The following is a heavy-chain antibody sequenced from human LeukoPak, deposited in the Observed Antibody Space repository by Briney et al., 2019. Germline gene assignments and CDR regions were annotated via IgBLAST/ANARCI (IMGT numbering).Heavy chain of an antibody. Sequence: GASVKVSCKASGYTFTSYGISWVRQAPGQGLEWMGRIIPIFGIANYAQKFQGRVTITADKSTSTAYMELSSLRSEDTAVYYCAAGSDTMAGFDYWGQGTLVTVSS. J-gene: IGHJ4*02. CDR1: GYTFTSYG. CDR2: IIPIFGIA. CDR3: AAGSDTMAGFDY. V-gene: IGHV1-69*04. D-gene: IGHD3-10*01.